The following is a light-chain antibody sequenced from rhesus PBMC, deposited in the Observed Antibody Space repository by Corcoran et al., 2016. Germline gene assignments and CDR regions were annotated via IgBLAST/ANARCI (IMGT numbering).Light chain of an antibody. CDR2: DAS. V-gene: IGKV3-42*03. J-gene: IGKJ4*01. Sequence: EIVLTQSPASLSLSPGERATLSCRASQSVRRNLAWYQQKPGQVPRLLNYDASSRATGIPDRFSGSGSGTDFTLTISSLEPKNFAVYCCHQYGNWLTFSGGTKVELK. CDR3: HQYGNWLT. CDR1: QSVRRN.